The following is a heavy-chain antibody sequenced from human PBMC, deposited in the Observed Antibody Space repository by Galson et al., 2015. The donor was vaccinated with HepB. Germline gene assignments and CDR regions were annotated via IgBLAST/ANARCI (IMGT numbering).Heavy chain of an antibody. Sequence: SLRLSCAASGFTFSDYYMSWIRQAPGKGLEWVSYISSSSSYTNYADSVKGRFTISRDNAKNSLYLQMNRLRAEDTAVYYCARDKTYRIMDAWGQGTTVTVSS. CDR3: ARDKTYRIMDA. CDR1: GFTFSDYY. V-gene: IGHV3-11*06. CDR2: ISSSSSYT. J-gene: IGHJ6*02. D-gene: IGHD3-16*02.